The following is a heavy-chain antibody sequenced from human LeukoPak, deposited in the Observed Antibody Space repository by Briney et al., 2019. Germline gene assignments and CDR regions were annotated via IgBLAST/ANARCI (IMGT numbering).Heavy chain of an antibody. V-gene: IGHV1-46*01. Sequence: GASVKVSCKASGYSFSTYDIHWVRQAPGQGLEWMGIINPTGGSTTYAQKFQGRVTMTRDTSTSTVYMELSSLRSEDTAVYYCARGGQEFDSWGQGTLVTVSA. CDR2: INPTGGST. J-gene: IGHJ5*01. CDR3: ARGGQEFDS. CDR1: GYSFSTYD.